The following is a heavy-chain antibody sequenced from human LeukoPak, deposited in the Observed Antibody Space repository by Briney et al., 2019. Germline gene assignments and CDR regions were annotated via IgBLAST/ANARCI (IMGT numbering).Heavy chain of an antibody. CDR3: ARDIPQPDYYGSGSLKRGAFDI. CDR2: ISGSGGST. V-gene: IGHV3-23*01. D-gene: IGHD3-10*01. Sequence: GGSLRLSCAASGFTFSSYAMSWVRQAPGKGLEWVSAISGSGGSTYYADSVKGRFTISRDNSKNTLYLQMNSLRAEDTAVYYCARDIPQPDYYGSGSLKRGAFDIWGQGTMVTVSS. J-gene: IGHJ3*02. CDR1: GFTFSSYA.